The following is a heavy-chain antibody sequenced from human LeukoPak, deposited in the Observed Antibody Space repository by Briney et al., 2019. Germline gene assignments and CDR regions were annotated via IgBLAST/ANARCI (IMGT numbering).Heavy chain of an antibody. D-gene: IGHD6-19*01. CDR3: AKDWRLDDY. V-gene: IGHV4-39*02. Sequence: PSETLSLTCTASGGSISSSSHYWGWIRQPPGKGLEWIASIYKTGSTFYNPSLKSRVTISVDTSKNQFSLNLRSVTAADTAVYCCAKDWRLDDYWGQGTLVTVSS. J-gene: IGHJ4*02. CDR1: GGSISSSSHY. CDR2: IYKTGST.